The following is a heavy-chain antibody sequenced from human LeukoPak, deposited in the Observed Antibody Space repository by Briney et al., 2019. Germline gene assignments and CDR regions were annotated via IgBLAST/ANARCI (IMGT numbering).Heavy chain of an antibody. J-gene: IGHJ6*02. Sequence: GGSLRLSCAASGFTLSSYTMSWIRQAPGKGLEWVSGISGSGGSTDYADSVKGRFTISRDNSKNTLYLQMNSLRAEDTAVYYCASRLLSAYYYGMDVWGQGTTVTVSS. CDR2: ISGSGGST. CDR1: GFTLSSYT. V-gene: IGHV3-23*01. D-gene: IGHD2-15*01. CDR3: ASRLLSAYYYGMDV.